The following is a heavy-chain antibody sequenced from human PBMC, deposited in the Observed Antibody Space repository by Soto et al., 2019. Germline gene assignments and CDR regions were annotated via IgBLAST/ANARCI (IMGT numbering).Heavy chain of an antibody. CDR1: GFTFTNNV. CDR2: INQDGSQK. D-gene: IGHD1-26*01. V-gene: IGHV3-7*01. Sequence: GGSLRLSCAASGFTFTNNVMSRVRQAPGKGLEWVANINQDGSQKYYVDSVKGRFTISRDNAKSSFYLQLNILRVEDTAVYYCARWDWAFDYWGQGT. J-gene: IGHJ4*02. CDR3: ARWDWAFDY.